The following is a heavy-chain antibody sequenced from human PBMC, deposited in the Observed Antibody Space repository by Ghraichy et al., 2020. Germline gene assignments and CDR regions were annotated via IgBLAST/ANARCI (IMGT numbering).Heavy chain of an antibody. CDR2: IKQDGSEK. CDR3: ARHGGRYFDWSLPPYYFDY. CDR1: GFTFSSYW. D-gene: IGHD3-9*01. Sequence: GGSLRLSCAASGFTFSSYWMSWVRQAPGKGLEWVANIKQDGSEKYYVDSVKGRFTISRDNAKNSLYLQMNSLRAEDTAVYYCARHGGRYFDWSLPPYYFDYWGQGTLVTVSS. V-gene: IGHV3-7*03. J-gene: IGHJ4*02.